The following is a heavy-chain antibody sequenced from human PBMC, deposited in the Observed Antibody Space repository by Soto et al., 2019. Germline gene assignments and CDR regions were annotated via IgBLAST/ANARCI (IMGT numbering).Heavy chain of an antibody. CDR2: NIPIFGSA. Sequence: ASVKVSCKASGGTFSSYAISWVRQAPGQGLEWMGGNIPIFGSANYAQKFQGRVTITADEATSTAYMELSSLRSEDTAVYYCARDSRAINYGGKSVWVYYYYGMDVWGQGTTVTVS. D-gene: IGHD4-17*01. CDR3: ARDSRAINYGGKSVWVYYYYGMDV. CDR1: GGTFSSYA. V-gene: IGHV1-69*13. J-gene: IGHJ6*02.